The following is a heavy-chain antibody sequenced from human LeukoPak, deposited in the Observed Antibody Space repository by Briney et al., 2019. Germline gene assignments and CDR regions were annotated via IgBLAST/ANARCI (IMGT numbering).Heavy chain of an antibody. CDR3: AELGITMIGGV. J-gene: IGHJ6*04. CDR1: GSTFSSYE. V-gene: IGHV3-48*03. Sequence: TGGSLRLSCAASGSTFSSYEMNWVRQAPGKGLEWVSYISSSGSSIYTADSVKGRFTISRDNAKNSLYLQMNSLRAEDTAVYYCAELGITMIGGVWGKGTTVTISS. D-gene: IGHD3-10*02. CDR2: ISSSGSSI.